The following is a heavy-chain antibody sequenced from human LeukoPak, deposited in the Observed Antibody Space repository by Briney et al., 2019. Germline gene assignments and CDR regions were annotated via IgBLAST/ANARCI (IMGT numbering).Heavy chain of an antibody. CDR2: ISSGGITI. CDR1: GFTFSSYE. V-gene: IGHV3-48*03. D-gene: IGHD1-7*01. J-gene: IGHJ4*02. CDR3: ARKGLGGELGGFDS. Sequence: GGSLRLSCAASGFTFSSYEMNWVRQAPGEGLEWVSYISSGGITIYYADFVKGRFTISRDNAKNSLYLQMNSLRVEDTALYHCARKGLGGELGGFDSWGQGTLVTVSS.